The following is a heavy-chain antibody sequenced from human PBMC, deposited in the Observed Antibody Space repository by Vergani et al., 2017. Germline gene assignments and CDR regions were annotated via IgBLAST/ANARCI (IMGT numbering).Heavy chain of an antibody. J-gene: IGHJ4*02. D-gene: IGHD6-13*01. CDR1: GGSFCGYY. Sequence: QVQLQQWGAGLLKPSETLSLTCAVYGGSFCGYYWSWIRQPPGKGLEWIGEINHSGSTNYNPPLKSRVTISVDTPKNQFSLKLSSVTAADTAVYYCARGWAAAGGTMYCLDYWGQGTLVTASS. CDR2: INHSGST. V-gene: IGHV4-34*01. CDR3: ARGWAAAGGTMYCLDY.